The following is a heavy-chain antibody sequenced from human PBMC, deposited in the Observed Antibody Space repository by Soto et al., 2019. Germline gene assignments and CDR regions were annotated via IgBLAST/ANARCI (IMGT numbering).Heavy chain of an antibody. J-gene: IGHJ4*02. D-gene: IGHD3-16*01. CDR1: GYTFTSYY. V-gene: IGHV1-46*03. Sequence: QVQLVQSGAEVKKPGASVKVSCKASGYTFTSYYMHWVRQAPGQGLEWMGIINPSGGSQNYAQKYQGRVTMNRDMSTITVYMELSSLRSEDKTVYYFTSDQIKLWINMQSYYFDYWGQGALVTVSS. CDR2: INPSGGSQ. CDR3: TSDQIKLWINMQSYYFDY.